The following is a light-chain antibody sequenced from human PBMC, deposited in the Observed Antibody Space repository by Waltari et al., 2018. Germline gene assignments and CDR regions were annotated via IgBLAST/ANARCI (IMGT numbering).Light chain of an antibody. CDR1: PAITPA. V-gene: IGKV1-13*02. CDR3: QQFYAYPLT. J-gene: IGKJ4*01. CDR2: DAS. Sequence: AIQLTQSPSSLSASVGARVTLTSRASPAITPALVWYQTKRGRSPALLLSDASVVKSGVPSRFSGGGSGSDFTLTISSLQPEDFATYYCQQFYAYPLTFGGGTRVEI.